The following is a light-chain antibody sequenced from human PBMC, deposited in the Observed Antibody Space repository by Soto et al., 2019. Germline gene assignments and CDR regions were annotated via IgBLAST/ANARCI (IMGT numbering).Light chain of an antibody. Sequence: DIQMTQSPSTLSASVGDRVTITCRASQSVTSWLAWYQQKPGKAPNLLIYGASTLQSGVPSRFSGSGSGTDFTLTISSMQPEDFATYFCQHGYSTPLTFGGGTKVDI. CDR2: GAS. CDR1: QSVTSW. V-gene: IGKV1-39*01. CDR3: QHGYSTPLT. J-gene: IGKJ4*01.